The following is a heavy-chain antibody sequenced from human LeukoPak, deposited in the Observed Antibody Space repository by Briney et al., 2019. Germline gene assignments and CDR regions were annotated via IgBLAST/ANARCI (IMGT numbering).Heavy chain of an antibody. V-gene: IGHV4-59*01. CDR2: IYYSENT. CDR3: ARDLSSNPNNYYGMDV. Sequence: SETLSLSCTVSGGSIRGSYWSWIRQPPGTGLEWIGYIYYSENTNYNPSLKSRATISPDKSKNQFSLKLTSVTAADTAVYYCARDLSSNPNNYYGMDVWGHGTTVTVSS. CDR1: GGSIRGSY. D-gene: IGHD4-11*01. J-gene: IGHJ6*02.